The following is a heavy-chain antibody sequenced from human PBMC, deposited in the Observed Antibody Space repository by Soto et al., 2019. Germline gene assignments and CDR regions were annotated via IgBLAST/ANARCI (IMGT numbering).Heavy chain of an antibody. V-gene: IGHV3-23*01. CDR2: ISGSGTKT. Sequence: EVHLLESGGALVQPGGSLRLSCAASGFSFSSYAMSWVRQAPGKGLDWVSAISGSGTKTHYADSVKGRFTISRDNSKNTLYLQMNSLRAEDTAVYYCAKDHPVIEVVKVFEYWGRGVLVTVSS. J-gene: IGHJ4*02. CDR1: GFSFSSYA. CDR3: AKDHPVIEVVKVFEY. D-gene: IGHD3-22*01.